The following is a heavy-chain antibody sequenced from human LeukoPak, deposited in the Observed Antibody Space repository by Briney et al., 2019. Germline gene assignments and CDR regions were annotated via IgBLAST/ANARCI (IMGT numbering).Heavy chain of an antibody. CDR3: ARGRYLTTGGGAAAGFLDY. CDR2: VYNSGST. D-gene: IGHD6-13*01. CDR1: GGSISSHY. V-gene: IGHV4-59*11. J-gene: IGHJ4*02. Sequence: SETLSLTCSVSGGSISSHYWSWIRQPPGKGLEWVGYVYNSGSTNYNPSLKRRVTISVDTSQNQFSVRLSSVTAADTAVYYCARGRYLTTGGGAAAGFLDYWGQGTLVTVSS.